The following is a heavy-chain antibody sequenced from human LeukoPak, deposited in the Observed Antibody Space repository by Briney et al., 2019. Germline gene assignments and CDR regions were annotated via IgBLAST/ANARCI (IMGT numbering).Heavy chain of an antibody. Sequence: SETLSLTCAVYGGSFSGYYWNWIRQPPGKGLEWIGDINHSGCTNYNPSLKSRVTISVDTSKNQFSLKLSSVTPADTAVYYCARRGSIGLYYWGQGTLVTVSS. CDR3: ARRGSIGLYY. CDR1: GGSFSGYY. CDR2: INHSGCT. J-gene: IGHJ4*02. D-gene: IGHD3-16*01. V-gene: IGHV4-34*01.